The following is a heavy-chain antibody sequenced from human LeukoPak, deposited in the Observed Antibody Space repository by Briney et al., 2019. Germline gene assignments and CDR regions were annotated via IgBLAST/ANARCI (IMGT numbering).Heavy chain of an antibody. CDR1: GGSFSGYY. CDR2: INHSGST. D-gene: IGHD3-16*01. CDR3: ARETDINHLGVLDAFDI. Sequence: PSETLSLTCAVYGGSFSGYYWSWIRQPPGKGLEWIGEINHSGSTNYNPSLKSRVTISVDTSKNQFSLKLSSVTAADTAVYYCARETDINHLGVLDAFDIWGQGTMVTVSS. J-gene: IGHJ3*02. V-gene: IGHV4-34*01.